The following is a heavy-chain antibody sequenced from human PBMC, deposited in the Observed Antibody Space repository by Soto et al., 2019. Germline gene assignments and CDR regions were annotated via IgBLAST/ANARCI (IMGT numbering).Heavy chain of an antibody. CDR3: AIDRCTNGVCYAPSDY. CDR1: GFTFSTYA. Sequence: EVQLVESGGGLVQPGGSLRLSCATSGFTFSTYAMHWVRQAPGKGLEYVSAISSNGRSTYYANSVKGRFTISRDNSKNTLYLQMDSLRAEDMAVYYCAIDRCTNGVCYAPSDYWGQGTLVTVSS. CDR2: ISSNGRST. J-gene: IGHJ4*02. V-gene: IGHV3-64*01. D-gene: IGHD2-8*01.